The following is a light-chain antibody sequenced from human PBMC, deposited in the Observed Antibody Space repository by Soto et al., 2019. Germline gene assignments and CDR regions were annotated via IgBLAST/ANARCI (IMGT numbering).Light chain of an antibody. CDR2: QIS. V-gene: IGKV2-24*01. CDR3: QQYGSSPRT. CDR1: ESLVHSDGKTY. Sequence: IVLTQTPLSSAVTLGQPASFSCGSSESLVHSDGKTYLGWLHLRPGQPPRLLIYQISRRPPGVPDRFSGSGAGTDFTLIISRLEPEDFAVYYCQQYGSSPRTFGQGTKVDIK. J-gene: IGKJ1*01.